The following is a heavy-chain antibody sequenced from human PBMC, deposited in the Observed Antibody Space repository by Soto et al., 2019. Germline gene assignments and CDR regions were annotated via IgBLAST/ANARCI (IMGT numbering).Heavy chain of an antibody. Sequence: HPGGSLRLSCAASGFTFSSYAMSWVRQAPGKGLEWVSAISGGGSSTYYADSVKGRFTISRDNSKNTLYLQMNSLRAEDTALYYCARDVYTYNYDSSGYDAFDIWGQGPMVTVSS. V-gene: IGHV3-23*01. CDR2: ISGGGSST. CDR3: ARDVYTYNYDSSGYDAFDI. D-gene: IGHD3-22*01. CDR1: GFTFSSYA. J-gene: IGHJ3*02.